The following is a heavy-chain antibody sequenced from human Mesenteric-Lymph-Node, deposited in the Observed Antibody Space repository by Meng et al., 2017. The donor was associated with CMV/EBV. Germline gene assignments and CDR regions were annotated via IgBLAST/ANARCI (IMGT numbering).Heavy chain of an antibody. CDR2: INPNSGGT. CDR1: GGTFSSYA. V-gene: IGHV1-2*02. D-gene: IGHD2-2*02. J-gene: IGHJ6*02. Sequence: ASVKVSCKASGGTFSSYAISWVRQAPGQGLEWMGWINPNSGGTNYAQKFQGRVTMTRDTSISTAYMELSRLRSDDTAVYYCARVGYCSSTSCYTDYYYYGMDVWGQGTTVTVSS. CDR3: ARVGYCSSTSCYTDYYYYGMDV.